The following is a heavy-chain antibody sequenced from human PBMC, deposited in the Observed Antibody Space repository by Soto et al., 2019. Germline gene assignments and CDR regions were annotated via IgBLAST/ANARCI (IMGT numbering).Heavy chain of an antibody. J-gene: IGHJ5*02. D-gene: IGHD3-16*01. V-gene: IGHV4-34*01. CDR1: GGSFSGYY. Sequence: SETLSLTCAVYGGSFSGYYWSWIRQPPGKGLEWIGEINHSGSTNYNPSLKSRVTISVDTSKNQFSLKLSPVTAADTAVYYCAREYDYVWGSYIRWFDPWGQGTLVTVSS. CDR2: INHSGST. CDR3: AREYDYVWGSYIRWFDP.